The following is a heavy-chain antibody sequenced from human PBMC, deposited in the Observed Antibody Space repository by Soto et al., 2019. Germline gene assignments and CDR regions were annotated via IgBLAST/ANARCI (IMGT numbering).Heavy chain of an antibody. D-gene: IGHD2-15*01. J-gene: IGHJ5*02. V-gene: IGHV1-18*01. Sequence: QVQLVQSGAEVKTPGASVKVSCRASGYSFRTHGISWVRQAPGQGLEWMGWISTYDDKTNCPQKFQGRITMTTDTTTTTAYMELRTLRSDETAVYFCARALGYCNSSGCFRNWFDPWGQGNLVNLSS. CDR3: ARALGYCNSSGCFRNWFDP. CDR1: GYSFRTHG. CDR2: ISTYDDKT.